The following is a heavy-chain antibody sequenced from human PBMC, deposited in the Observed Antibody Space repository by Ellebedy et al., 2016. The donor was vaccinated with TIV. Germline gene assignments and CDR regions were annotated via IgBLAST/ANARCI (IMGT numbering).Heavy chain of an antibody. Sequence: MPSETLSLTCAVYGGSFSGYYWNWIRQSPGKGLEWIGEINHSGSTNHNPSLKRRVTISVDTTRNPFSMELSSVTAADTAVYYCAHYLAGWGGRGDWGLGTLVTVSS. CDR1: GGSFSGYY. V-gene: IGHV4-34*01. D-gene: IGHD6-19*01. CDR3: AHYLAGWGGRGD. J-gene: IGHJ4*02. CDR2: INHSGST.